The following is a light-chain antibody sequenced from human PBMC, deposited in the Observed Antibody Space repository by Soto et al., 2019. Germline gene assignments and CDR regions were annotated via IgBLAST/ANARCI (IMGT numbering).Light chain of an antibody. CDR3: QQRHMWPIT. Sequence: EVVLTQSPVTRSLSPGERATLSCRASQSFRGLLAWYQQKPGQAPRLLIYDAYNRATGIPPRFSGSGSGTDFTLTISSLETEYSAVYYCQQRHMWPITFGQGTRLEIK. CDR2: DAY. V-gene: IGKV3-11*01. CDR1: QSFRGL. J-gene: IGKJ5*01.